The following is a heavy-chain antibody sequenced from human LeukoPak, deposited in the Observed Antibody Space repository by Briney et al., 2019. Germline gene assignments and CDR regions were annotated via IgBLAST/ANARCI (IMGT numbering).Heavy chain of an antibody. V-gene: IGHV3-48*01. D-gene: IGHD6-19*01. CDR3: ARDQWLDY. CDR2: IGTSGNTI. Sequence: GGSLRLSCAASGFTFSGYIMNWVRQAPGEGLEWVSFIGTSGNTIYYADSVKGRFTVSRDNAKNSLYLQMNSLRAEDTAVYYCARDQWLDYWGQGTLVTVSS. J-gene: IGHJ4*02. CDR1: GFTFSGYI.